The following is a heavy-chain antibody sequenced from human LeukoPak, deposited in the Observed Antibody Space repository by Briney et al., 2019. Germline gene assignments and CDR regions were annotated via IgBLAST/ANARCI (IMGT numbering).Heavy chain of an antibody. CDR2: ISAYNGNT. CDR3: ARGQGTVTHPREGDY. J-gene: IGHJ4*02. V-gene: IGHV1-18*01. CDR1: GYTFTSYG. Sequence: ASVKVSCKASGYTFTSYGISWVRQAPGQRLEWMGWISAYNGNTNYAQKLQGRVTMTTDTSTSTAYMELRSLRSDDTAVYYCARGQGTVTHPREGDYWGQGTLVTVSS. D-gene: IGHD4-17*01.